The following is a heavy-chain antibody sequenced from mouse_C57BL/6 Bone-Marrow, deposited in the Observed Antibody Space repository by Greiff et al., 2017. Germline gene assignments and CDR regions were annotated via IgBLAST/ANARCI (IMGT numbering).Heavy chain of an antibody. J-gene: IGHJ1*03. CDR3: ASGPYYGSSRYWYFDV. CDR2: IYPRSGNT. Sequence: VKLVESGAELARPGASVKLSCKASGYTFTSYGISWVKQRTGQGLEWIGEIYPRSGNTYYNEKFKGKATLTADKSSSTAYMELRSLTSEDSAVYFCASGPYYGSSRYWYFDVWGTGTTVTVSS. D-gene: IGHD1-1*01. V-gene: IGHV1-81*01. CDR1: GYTFTSYG.